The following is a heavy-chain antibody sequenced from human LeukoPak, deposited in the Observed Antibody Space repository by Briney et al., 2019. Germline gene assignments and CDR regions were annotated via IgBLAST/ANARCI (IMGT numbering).Heavy chain of an antibody. Sequence: SDTLSLTCTVSGGSISSSTYYWGWIRQPPGRGLEWLGSLSYSGTTYYNPSLKSRVTISVDTSNNQFSLKLSSVTAADTAVYYCARQGWWFDPWGQGTLVTVSS. CDR3: ARQGWWFDP. D-gene: IGHD2-15*01. CDR2: LSYSGTT. CDR1: GGSISSSTYY. V-gene: IGHV4-39*01. J-gene: IGHJ5*02.